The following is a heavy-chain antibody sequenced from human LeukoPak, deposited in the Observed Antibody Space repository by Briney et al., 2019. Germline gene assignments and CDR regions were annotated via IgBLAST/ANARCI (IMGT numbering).Heavy chain of an antibody. CDR1: GGSISSYY. D-gene: IGHD6-19*01. CDR2: IYYSGST. J-gene: IGHJ5*02. Sequence: PSETLSLTCTVSGGSISSYYWSWIRQPPGKGLEWIGYIYYSGSTNYNPSLKSRVTMSVDTSKNQFSLKLSSVTAADTAVYYCARSLGYSSVGWFDPWGQGTLVTVSS. CDR3: ARSLGYSSVGWFDP. V-gene: IGHV4-59*12.